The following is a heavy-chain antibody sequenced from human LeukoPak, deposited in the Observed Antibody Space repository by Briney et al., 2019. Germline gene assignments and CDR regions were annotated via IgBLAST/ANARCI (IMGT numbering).Heavy chain of an antibody. CDR2: ISYDGSNK. Sequence: PGGSLRLSCAASGFTFSSYGMHWVRPAPGKGLEWVAVISYDGSNKYYADSVQGRFTISRDNSKNTLYLQMNHLRVEDTDGYYCQMATIPDYWRQGTLVTVPS. CDR1: GFTFSSYG. V-gene: IGHV3-30*03. CDR3: QMATIPDY. J-gene: IGHJ4*02. D-gene: IGHD5-24*01.